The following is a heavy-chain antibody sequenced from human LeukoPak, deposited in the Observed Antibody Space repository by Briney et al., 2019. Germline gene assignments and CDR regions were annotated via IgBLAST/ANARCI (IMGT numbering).Heavy chain of an antibody. Sequence: SETLSLTCAVYGGSFSGYYWSWIRQPPGKGLEWIGEINHSGSTNYNPSLKSRVTISVDTSKNQFSLKLSSVTAADTAVYYCARGGYSGYDDYWGQGTLVTVSS. V-gene: IGHV4-34*01. CDR1: GGSFSGYY. CDR2: INHSGST. CDR3: ARGGYSGYDDY. D-gene: IGHD5-12*01. J-gene: IGHJ4*02.